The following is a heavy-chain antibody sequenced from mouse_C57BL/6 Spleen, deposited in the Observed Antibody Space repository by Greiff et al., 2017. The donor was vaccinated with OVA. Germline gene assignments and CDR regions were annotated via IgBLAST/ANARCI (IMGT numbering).Heavy chain of an antibody. V-gene: IGHV1-50*01. CDR3: ARKGDI. CDR2: IDPSDSYT. J-gene: IGHJ3*01. CDR1: GYTFTSYW. Sequence: QVQLQQPGAELVKPGASVKLSCKASGYTFTSYWMQWVKQRPGQGLEWIGEIDPSDSYTNYNQKFKGKATLTVDTSSSTAYMQLSSLTSEDSAVYYCARKGDIWGQGTLVTVSA. D-gene: IGHD3-3*01.